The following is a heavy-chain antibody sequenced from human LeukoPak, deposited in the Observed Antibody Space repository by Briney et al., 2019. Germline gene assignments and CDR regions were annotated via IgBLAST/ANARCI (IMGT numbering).Heavy chain of an antibody. J-gene: IGHJ6*03. V-gene: IGHV1-8*01. CDR1: GYTFNNYD. CDR3: ARGGLAAATSWGYYYYYMDV. CDR2: MNPNSGNT. Sequence: GASVKVSCKASGYTFNNYDINWVRQATGQGLEWMGWMNPNSGNTGYAQKFQGRVTMTRNTSISTAYMELSSLRSEDTAVYYCARGGLAAATSWGYYYYYMDVWGKGTTVTISS. D-gene: IGHD6-13*01.